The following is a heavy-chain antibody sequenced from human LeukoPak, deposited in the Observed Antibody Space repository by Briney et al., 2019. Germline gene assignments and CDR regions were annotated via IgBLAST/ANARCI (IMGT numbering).Heavy chain of an antibody. Sequence: GGSLRLSCAASGFTFSSYAMSWVRQAPGKGLEWVSAISGSGGSTYYADSVKGRFTISRDNSKNTLYLQMNSLRAEDTAVYYCAKYEGDYDFRSGYYTAPLYGYWSQGALVTVSS. CDR3: AKYEGDYDFRSGYYTAPLYGY. V-gene: IGHV3-23*01. CDR2: ISGSGGST. D-gene: IGHD3-3*01. J-gene: IGHJ4*02. CDR1: GFTFSSYA.